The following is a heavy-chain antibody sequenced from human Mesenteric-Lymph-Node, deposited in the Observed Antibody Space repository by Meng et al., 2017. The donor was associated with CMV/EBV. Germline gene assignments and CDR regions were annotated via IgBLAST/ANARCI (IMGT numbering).Heavy chain of an antibody. CDR3: ARVYSRGFVYHMDV. V-gene: IGHV3-21*04. Sequence: ETLSLTCAASGFTFSSYSMNWVRQAPGKGLEWLSSISTSGNYIYYADSVKGRFTMSRDNAKNSLYLQINSLRAEDTALYYCARVYSRGFVYHMDVWGQGTTVTVSS. CDR2: ISTSGNYI. J-gene: IGHJ6*02. D-gene: IGHD3-22*01. CDR1: GFTFSSYS.